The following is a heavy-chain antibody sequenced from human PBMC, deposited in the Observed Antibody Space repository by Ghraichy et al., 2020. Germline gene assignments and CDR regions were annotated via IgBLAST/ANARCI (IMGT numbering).Heavy chain of an antibody. D-gene: IGHD3-10*01. CDR3: AREFLVRGIIGDLTSGIDY. J-gene: IGHJ4*02. CDR2: ISSSSSSI. CDR1: GFDFSSSS. Sequence: GALRLSCAASGFDFSSSSINWVRQAPGKGLEWVSCISSSSSSIYYADSVKGRFTISRDNAKNSLYLQMNSLRDEDTAVYYCAREFLVRGIIGDLTSGIDYWGQGTLVTVSS. V-gene: IGHV3-48*02.